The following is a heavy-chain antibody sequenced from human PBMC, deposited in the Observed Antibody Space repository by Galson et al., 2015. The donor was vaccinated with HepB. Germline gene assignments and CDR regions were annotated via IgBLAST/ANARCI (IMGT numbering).Heavy chain of an antibody. CDR1: GFTFSSYG. CDR2: IWYDGSNK. J-gene: IGHJ6*02. CDR3: ARAGYDSWSGYYENYYYGMDV. D-gene: IGHD3-3*01. V-gene: IGHV3-33*01. Sequence: SLRLSCAASGFTFSSYGMHWVRQAPGKGLEWVAVIWYDGSNKYYADSVKGRFTISRDNSKNTLYLQMNSLRAEDTAVYYCARAGYDSWSGYYENYYYGMDVWGQGTTVTVSS.